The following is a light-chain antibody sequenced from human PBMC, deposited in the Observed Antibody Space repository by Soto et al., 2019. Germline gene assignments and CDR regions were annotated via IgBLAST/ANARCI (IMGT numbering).Light chain of an antibody. Sequence: QSVLTQPTSVSGSPGQSITISCTGTSSDVGAFNYVSWYQQHPGKAPKLMIYDVYDRPSGVSYRFSGSKSGNTASLTISGLQGEDEADYYCSSYTISRTYIFGTGTKLTV. CDR3: SSYTISRTYI. CDR2: DVY. V-gene: IGLV2-14*03. J-gene: IGLJ1*01. CDR1: SSDVGAFNY.